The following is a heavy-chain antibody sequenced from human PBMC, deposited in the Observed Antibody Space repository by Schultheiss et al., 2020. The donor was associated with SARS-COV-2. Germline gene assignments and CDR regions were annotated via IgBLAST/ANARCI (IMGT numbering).Heavy chain of an antibody. V-gene: IGHV4-4*07. CDR2: IYTSGST. J-gene: IGHJ3*02. CDR1: GGSISSYY. CDR3: VMVAYCGGDCYSGDAFDI. D-gene: IGHD2-21*02. Sequence: SETLSLTCTVSGGSISSYYWSWIRQPAGKGLEWIGRIYTSGSTNYNPSLKSRVTMSVDTSKNQFSLKLSSVTAADTAVYYCVMVAYCGGDCYSGDAFDIWGQGTMVTVSS.